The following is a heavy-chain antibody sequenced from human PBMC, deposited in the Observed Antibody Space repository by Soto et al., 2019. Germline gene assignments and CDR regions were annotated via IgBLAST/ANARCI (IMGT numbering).Heavy chain of an antibody. CDR3: ARGTAELSSGGYASFDY. Sequence: PSETLSLTCAVYGGSFSGYYWTWIRQSPGKGLEWIGQINHSGGTNYYPSLKSRLTLLVDTSRNQFSLKLTSVTAADTAVYYCARGTAELSSGGYASFDYWGLGTLVTVSS. V-gene: IGHV4-34*01. D-gene: IGHD6-19*01. CDR1: GGSFSGYY. J-gene: IGHJ4*02. CDR2: INHSGGT.